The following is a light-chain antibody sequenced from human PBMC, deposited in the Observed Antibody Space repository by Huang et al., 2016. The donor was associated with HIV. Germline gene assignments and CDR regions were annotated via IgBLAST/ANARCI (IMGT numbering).Light chain of an antibody. V-gene: IGKV2-30*02. CDR1: QSLVHSDGSTY. CDR3: MQGTHWPPYT. Sequence: DVVMNQSPLSLPVTLGQPASISCRSSQSLVHSDGSTYLYWNHQRPGQSPRRLNYKVSNRDSGVPDRFSGSGAGTDFTLKISRVEAEDVGVYYCMQGTHWPPYTFGQGTKLEIK. CDR2: KVS. J-gene: IGKJ2*01.